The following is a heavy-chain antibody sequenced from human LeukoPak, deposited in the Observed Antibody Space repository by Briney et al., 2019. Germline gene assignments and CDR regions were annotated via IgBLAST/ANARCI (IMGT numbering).Heavy chain of an antibody. V-gene: IGHV3-23*01. CDR2: ISGSGGST. Sequence: PGGSLRLSCAASGFTFSSYAMSWVRQAPGKGLEWVSAISGSGGSTYYPDSVKGRFTISRDNSKNTLYLQMNSLRAEDTAVYYCAKDTIFGVGNPFDPWGQGTLVTVSS. CDR1: GFTFSSYA. CDR3: AKDTIFGVGNPFDP. D-gene: IGHD3-3*01. J-gene: IGHJ5*02.